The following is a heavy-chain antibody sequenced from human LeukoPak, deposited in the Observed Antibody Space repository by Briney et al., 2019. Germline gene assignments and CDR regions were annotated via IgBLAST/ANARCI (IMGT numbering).Heavy chain of an antibody. CDR2: ISSSSSTI. CDR3: ARAPLYCSSTSCYPLYAFDI. Sequence: GGSLRLSCAASGFTFSSYSMNWVRQAPGKGLEWISYISSSSSTIYYADSVKGRFTISRDNAKNSLYLQMNSLRAEDTAVYYCARAPLYCSSTSCYPLYAFDIWGQGTMVTGSS. CDR1: GFTFSSYS. V-gene: IGHV3-48*01. J-gene: IGHJ3*02. D-gene: IGHD2-2*01.